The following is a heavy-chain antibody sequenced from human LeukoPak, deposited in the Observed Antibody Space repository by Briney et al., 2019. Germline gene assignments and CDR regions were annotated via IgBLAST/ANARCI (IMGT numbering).Heavy chain of an antibody. Sequence: ASVKVSCKASGYTFTNYEVNWVRQATGQGLEWMGWMNPTSGKAGFAQRFQGRVSMTRNISISTAYMELSSLRSEDTAVYYCARDFFDGHGYTFYYYGMDVWGQGTTVTVSS. V-gene: IGHV1-8*01. CDR3: ARDFFDGHGYTFYYYGMDV. D-gene: IGHD3-22*01. CDR2: MNPTSGKA. CDR1: GYTFTNYE. J-gene: IGHJ6*02.